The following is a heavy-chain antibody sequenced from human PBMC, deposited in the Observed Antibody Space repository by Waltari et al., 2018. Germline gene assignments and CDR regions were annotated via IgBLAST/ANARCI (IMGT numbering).Heavy chain of an antibody. CDR2: SFSVNSNT. V-gene: IGHV3-23*03. J-gene: IGHJ4*02. CDR3: AKGGSSGYEIDY. Sequence: EVQLLESGGGVVQPGGSLRLSCAASGFTFSSYAMSWVRQAPGKGLERVSVSFSVNSNTYYADSVKGRFTMSRDDSKTTLYLQMSSLRAEDTAVYYCAKGGSSGYEIDYWGQGTLVTVSS. D-gene: IGHD5-12*01. CDR1: GFTFSSYA.